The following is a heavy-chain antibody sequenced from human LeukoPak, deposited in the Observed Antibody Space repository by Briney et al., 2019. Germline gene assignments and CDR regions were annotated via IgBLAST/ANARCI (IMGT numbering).Heavy chain of an antibody. D-gene: IGHD6-13*01. J-gene: IGHJ4*02. Sequence: NPSQTLSLTCTVSGGSISSGSYYWSWIRQPAGKGLEWIGRIYTSGSTNYNPSLKSRVTISVDTSKNQFSLKLSSVTAADTAVYYCAREFIAAAGTDYRGQGTLVTVSS. V-gene: IGHV4-61*02. CDR3: AREFIAAAGTDY. CDR2: IYTSGST. CDR1: GGSISSGSYY.